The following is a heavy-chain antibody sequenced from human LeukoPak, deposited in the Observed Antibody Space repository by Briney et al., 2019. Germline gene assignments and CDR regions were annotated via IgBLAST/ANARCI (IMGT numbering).Heavy chain of an antibody. CDR1: GFSVSSRF. D-gene: IGHD1-26*01. J-gene: IGHJ4*02. CDR3: ARSYPFDY. Sequence: GGSLRLSCAASGFSVSSRFMNWVRQAPGKGLEWVSVIYSGGATYYADSVKGRFTISRDDSNNTLFLQMNSLRVDDTAVYYCARSYPFDYWGQGTLVTVSS. V-gene: IGHV3-53*01. CDR2: IYSGGAT.